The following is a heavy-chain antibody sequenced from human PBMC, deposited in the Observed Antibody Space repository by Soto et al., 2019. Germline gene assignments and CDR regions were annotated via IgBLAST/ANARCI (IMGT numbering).Heavy chain of an antibody. V-gene: IGHV1-24*01. CDR2: FDPEDGET. CDR1: GYTLTELS. D-gene: IGHD6-19*01. CDR3: ATRFPGIAVAGTLDY. Sequence: PSVKVSCKVSGYTLTELSMHWVRQAPGKGLEWMGGFDPEDGETIYAQKFQGRVTMTEDTSTDTAYMELSSLRSEDTAVYYCATRFPGIAVAGTLDYWGQGTLVTVSS. J-gene: IGHJ4*02.